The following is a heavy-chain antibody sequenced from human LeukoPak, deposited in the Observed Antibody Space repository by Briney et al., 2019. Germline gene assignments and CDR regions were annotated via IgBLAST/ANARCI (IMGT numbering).Heavy chain of an antibody. CDR1: GFTFSSYS. CDR3: ARGISDVYNY. J-gene: IGHJ4*02. Sequence: GGSLRLSCAASGFTFSSYSMNWVRQAPGKGLEWLSYISSSSRTIYYADSVKGRFTVSRDSAKNSLYLQMNSLRDEDTAVYYCARGISDVYNYWGQGTLVTVSS. V-gene: IGHV3-48*02. CDR2: ISSSSRTI. D-gene: IGHD5-24*01.